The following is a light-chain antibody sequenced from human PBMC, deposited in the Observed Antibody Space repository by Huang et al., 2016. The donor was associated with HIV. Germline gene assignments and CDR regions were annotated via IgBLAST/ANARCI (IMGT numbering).Light chain of an antibody. CDR1: PSINSN. Sequence: EVVMTQSPATLSVSPGERATLSCRASPSINSNVVWYQQKPGQAPRLLIYVASIRATGIPARFSGSGSGTEVTLTIVSLQSEDFAFYYCQQHNDWPWTFGQGTKVEIK. V-gene: IGKV3-15*01. J-gene: IGKJ1*01. CDR2: VAS. CDR3: QQHNDWPWT.